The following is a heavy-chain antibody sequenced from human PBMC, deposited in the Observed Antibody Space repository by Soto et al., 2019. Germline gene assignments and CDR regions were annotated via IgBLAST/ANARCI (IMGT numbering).Heavy chain of an antibody. J-gene: IGHJ4*02. D-gene: IGHD3-10*01. CDR3: AKGYYGSGSYYPNDY. CDR2: ISGSGGST. V-gene: IGHV3-23*01. Sequence: GGSLRLSCAASGFTFSSYAMSWVRQAPGKGLEWVSGISGSGGSTYYADSVKGRFTISRDNSKNTLYLQMNSLRAEDTAVYYCAKGYYGSGSYYPNDYWGQGTLVTVSS. CDR1: GFTFSSYA.